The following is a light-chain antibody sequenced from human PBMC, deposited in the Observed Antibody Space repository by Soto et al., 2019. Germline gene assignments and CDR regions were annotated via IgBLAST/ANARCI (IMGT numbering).Light chain of an antibody. CDR3: QQYDNLPLT. CDR1: QSVGSN. CDR2: GAS. J-gene: IGKJ3*01. Sequence: ERVMTQSPDTLSVSPGEIATLSCRASQSVGSNLAWYQQKPGQAPRLLIFGASSRATGVPARFGGSGSGTEFTLTINSLQSEDFAVYFFQQYDNLPLTFGPWTTVDI. V-gene: IGKV3-15*01.